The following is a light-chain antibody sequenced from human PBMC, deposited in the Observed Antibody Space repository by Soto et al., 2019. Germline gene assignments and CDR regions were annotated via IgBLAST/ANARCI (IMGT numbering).Light chain of an antibody. CDR2: GAS. J-gene: IGKJ4*01. Sequence: EIVMTQSPATLSLSPGERATLSCRASQSVSGNLAWYQQKPGQAPRLLISGASTRATGIPARFSGSGSGIDFTLTISSLEPEDFAVYYCQQRINWPLTFGGGTKVDIK. V-gene: IGKV3-15*01. CDR3: QQRINWPLT. CDR1: QSVSGN.